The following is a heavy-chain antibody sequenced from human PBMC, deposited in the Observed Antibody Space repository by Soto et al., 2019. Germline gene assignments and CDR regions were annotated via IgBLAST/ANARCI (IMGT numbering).Heavy chain of an antibody. CDR2: ISPDGRTT. D-gene: IGHD3-10*01. CDR1: GFSFSHYW. CDR3: ARGHYYGSGSYSS. Sequence: HPGGSLRLSCAASGFSFSHYWMHWVRQAPGKGLVWVSRISPDGRTTTYADSVKGRFTISRDNAKNSLYLQMNSLRAEDTAVYYCARGHYYGSGSYSSWGQGTLVTVSS. J-gene: IGHJ4*02. V-gene: IGHV3-74*01.